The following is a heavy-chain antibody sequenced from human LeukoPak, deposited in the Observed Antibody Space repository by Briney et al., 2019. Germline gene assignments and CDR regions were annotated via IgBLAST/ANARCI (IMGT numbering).Heavy chain of an antibody. D-gene: IGHD3-10*01. Sequence: SETLSLTCTVSGVSVSSGNYYWSWIRQPPGKGLEWIGYIYYSGSTNYNPSLKSRVTISVDTSKNQFSLKLSSVTAADTAVYYCTRAPITMVRGVIYFNAFDIWGQGTMVTVSS. V-gene: IGHV4-61*01. CDR2: IYYSGST. J-gene: IGHJ3*02. CDR1: GVSVSSGNYY. CDR3: TRAPITMVRGVIYFNAFDI.